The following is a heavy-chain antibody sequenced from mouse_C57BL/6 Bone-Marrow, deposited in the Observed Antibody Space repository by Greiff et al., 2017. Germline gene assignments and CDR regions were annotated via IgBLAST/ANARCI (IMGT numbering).Heavy chain of an antibody. D-gene: IGHD2-3*01. Sequence: QVQLQQSGAELVRPGASVKPSCKASGYTFTDYYINWVKQRPGQGLEWIARIYPGSGNTYYNEKFKGKATLTAEKSSSTAYMQLSSLTSEDSAVYFCAVYDYFDYWGQGTTLTVSS. V-gene: IGHV1-76*01. CDR2: IYPGSGNT. CDR3: AVYDYFDY. CDR1: GYTFTDYY. J-gene: IGHJ2*01.